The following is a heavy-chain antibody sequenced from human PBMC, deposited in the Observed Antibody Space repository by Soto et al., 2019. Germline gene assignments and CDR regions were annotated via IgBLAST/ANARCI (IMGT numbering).Heavy chain of an antibody. J-gene: IGHJ4*02. Sequence: GGSLRLSCAASGFNFNTYAMNWVRQAPGKGLEWFSVISGSGSSTYYADSVKGRFTISRDNSKNTLYVQMNSLRAEDTGVYYCAKAISGYNAPLDHWGQGTRVTVSS. D-gene: IGHD1-20*01. CDR1: GFNFNTYA. CDR3: AKAISGYNAPLDH. CDR2: ISGSGSST. V-gene: IGHV3-23*01.